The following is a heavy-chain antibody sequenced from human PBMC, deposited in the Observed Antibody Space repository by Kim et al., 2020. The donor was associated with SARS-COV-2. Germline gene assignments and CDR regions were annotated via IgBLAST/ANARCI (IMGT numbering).Heavy chain of an antibody. D-gene: IGHD4-4*01. Sequence: SETLSLTCAVSGGSISSGGYSWSWIRQPPGKGLEWIGYIYHSGSTYYNPSLKSRVTISVDRSKNQFSLKLSSVTAADTAVYYCARGDEQQYSYWYFDLWGRGTLVTVSS. J-gene: IGHJ2*01. V-gene: IGHV4-30-2*01. CDR3: ARGDEQQYSYWYFDL. CDR1: GGSISSGGYS. CDR2: IYHSGST.